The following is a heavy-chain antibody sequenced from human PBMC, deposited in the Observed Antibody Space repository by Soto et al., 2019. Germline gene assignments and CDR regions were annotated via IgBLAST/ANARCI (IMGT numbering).Heavy chain of an antibody. D-gene: IGHD3-10*01. CDR1: GGTFSSYT. V-gene: IGHV1-69*04. CDR2: IIPILGIA. CDR3: ARDTPLERGVTNWFDP. J-gene: IGHJ5*02. Sequence: GASVKVSCKASGGTFSSYTISWVRQAPGQGLEWMGRIIPILGIANYAQKFQGRVTITADKSTSTAYMELSSLRSEDTAVYYCARDTPLERGVTNWFDPWGQGTLVTVSS.